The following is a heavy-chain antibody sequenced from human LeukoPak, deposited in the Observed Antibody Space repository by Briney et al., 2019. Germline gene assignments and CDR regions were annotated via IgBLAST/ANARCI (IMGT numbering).Heavy chain of an antibody. V-gene: IGHV4-34*01. Sequence: PSETLSLTCAVYGGSFSGYYWSWIRQPPGKGLEWIGEINHSGSTNYNPSLKSRVTIPVDTSKNQFSLKLSSLTAADTAVYYCARCVMGYSGYDYIWFDTWGQGTLVTVSS. CDR1: GGSFSGYY. CDR2: INHSGST. D-gene: IGHD5-12*01. CDR3: ARCVMGYSGYDYIWFDT. J-gene: IGHJ5*02.